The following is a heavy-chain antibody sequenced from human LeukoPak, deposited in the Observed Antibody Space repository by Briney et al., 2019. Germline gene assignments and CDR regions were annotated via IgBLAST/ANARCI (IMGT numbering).Heavy chain of an antibody. V-gene: IGHV4-59*08. J-gene: IGHJ4*02. Sequence: SETLSLTCTVSGGSISSYYWSWIRQPPGKGLEWIGYIYYSGSTNYNPSLKSRVTISVDTSKNQFSLKLSSVTAADTAVYYCAKASGLFDYWGQGTLVTVSS. CDR2: IYYSGST. D-gene: IGHD3-3*01. CDR3: AKASGLFDY. CDR1: GGSISSYY.